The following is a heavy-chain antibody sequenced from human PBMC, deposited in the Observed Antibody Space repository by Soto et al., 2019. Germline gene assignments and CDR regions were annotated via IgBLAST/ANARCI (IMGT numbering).Heavy chain of an antibody. CDR1: GFVFGSYP. J-gene: IGHJ4*02. V-gene: IGHV3-23*01. CDR2: ISATGDNT. CDR3: AKRSGSWYFFDH. D-gene: IGHD6-13*01. Sequence: EVQLLESGGGLVQPGGSLRLSSTTSGFVFGSYPMAWVRQAPGKGLEWVSSISATGDNTYYADSVKGRCTISRDNSKQTVFLQMNGLGAEDTGIYYCAKRSGSWYFFDHWGQGTLVAVSS.